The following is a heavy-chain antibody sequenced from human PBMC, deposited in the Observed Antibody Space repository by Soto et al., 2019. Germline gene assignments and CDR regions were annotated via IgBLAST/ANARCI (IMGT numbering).Heavy chain of an antibody. Sequence: EVQLVESGGGLVKPGGSLRLSCAASVFTFSGYSMNWVRQAPGKGLEWVSSISSTDRYIYYADSVSGRFTTSRDNAESSVYLQVNSLRGEDRAVYYCVTYPEGRSGRREWGQGALVTVSS. D-gene: IGHD2-15*01. CDR3: VTYPEGRSGRRE. V-gene: IGHV3-21*01. CDR2: ISSTDRYI. J-gene: IGHJ4*02. CDR1: VFTFSGYS.